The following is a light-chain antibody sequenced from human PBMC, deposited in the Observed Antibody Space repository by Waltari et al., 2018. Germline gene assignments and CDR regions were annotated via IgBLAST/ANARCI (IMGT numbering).Light chain of an antibody. CDR3: CSYAGGSTYV. J-gene: IGLJ2*01. V-gene: IGLV2-23*01. CDR1: SLHVGRHTL. Sequence: QSALTQPASVSGSPGQSITIPCTGISLHVGRHTLLSWYQHHPGKAPKLMIYEDTKRPSGVSNRFSGSKSGNTASLTISGLQTEDEADYYCCSYAGGSTYVFGGGTRLTVL. CDR2: EDT.